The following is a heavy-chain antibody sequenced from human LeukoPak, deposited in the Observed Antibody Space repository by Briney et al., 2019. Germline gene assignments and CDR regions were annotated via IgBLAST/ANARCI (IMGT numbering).Heavy chain of an antibody. V-gene: IGHV5-51*01. Sequence: GESLKISCKGSGYSFTNYGIGWVRQMPGKGLEWMTIIYPGDSDTRYSPSFQGQVTISADKSINTAYLQWSSLKASDSAMYYCARQKYSSGLDAFDIWGQGTMVTVSS. D-gene: IGHD5-18*01. CDR2: IYPGDSDT. CDR1: GYSFTNYG. J-gene: IGHJ3*02. CDR3: ARQKYSSGLDAFDI.